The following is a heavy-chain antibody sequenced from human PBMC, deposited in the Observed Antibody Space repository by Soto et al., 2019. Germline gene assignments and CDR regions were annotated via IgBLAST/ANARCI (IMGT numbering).Heavy chain of an antibody. CDR3: ASAVDTAMVGDAFDI. CDR1: GYTFTGYY. J-gene: IGHJ3*02. CDR2: INPNSGGT. D-gene: IGHD5-18*01. Sequence: QVQLVQSGAEVKKPGASVKVSCKASGYTFTGYYMHWVRQAPGQGLEWMGWINPNSGGTNYAQKFQGWVTMTRDTSIGTAYMELSRLRSDDTAVYYCASAVDTAMVGDAFDIWGQGTMVTVSS. V-gene: IGHV1-2*04.